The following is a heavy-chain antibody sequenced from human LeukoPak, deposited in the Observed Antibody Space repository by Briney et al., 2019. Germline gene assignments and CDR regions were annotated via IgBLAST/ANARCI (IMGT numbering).Heavy chain of an antibody. V-gene: IGHV4-34*01. CDR1: GGSFSGYY. CDR3: ASRSSGWHFAY. J-gene: IGHJ4*02. Sequence: SETLSLTCAVYGGSFSGYYWSWIRQPPGKGLEWIGEINHSGSTNYNPSLKSRVTISVDTSKNQFSLKLSSVTAADTAVYYCASRSSGWHFAYGGQETLVTVPS. D-gene: IGHD6-19*01. CDR2: INHSGST.